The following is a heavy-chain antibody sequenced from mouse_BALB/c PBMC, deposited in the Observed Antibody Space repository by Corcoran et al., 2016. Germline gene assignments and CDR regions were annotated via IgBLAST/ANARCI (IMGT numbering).Heavy chain of an antibody. CDR3: ARRGYGRSYWFAY. CDR1: GFNIKDTY. Sequence: EVQLQQSGAELVKPGASVKLSCTASGFNIKDTYMHWVKQRPEQGLEWIGRIDPVNGNTKYDPKFQGKATITADTSSNTAYLQLSSLTSEDTAVYYCARRGYGRSYWFAYWGQGTLVTVSA. J-gene: IGHJ3*01. V-gene: IGHV14-3*02. CDR2: IDPVNGNT. D-gene: IGHD1-1*01.